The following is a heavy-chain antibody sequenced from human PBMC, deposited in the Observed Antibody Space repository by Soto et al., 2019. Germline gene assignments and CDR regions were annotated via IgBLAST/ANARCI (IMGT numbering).Heavy chain of an antibody. V-gene: IGHV3-33*03. CDR1: GFDFSDHG. D-gene: IGHD3-3*01. CDR2: ISYDGTAK. J-gene: IGHJ6*02. Sequence: QVRLVESGGGVVQPGRSLRLSCAASGFDFSDHGMHWVRQAPGEGLGWVTVISYDGTAKYYKESVKGRFTTSRDNSKKTLYLQIDSLTVEDTAVYYCAKDEGRFLRNYFNYGIDVWGLGTTVTVSS. CDR3: AKDEGRFLRNYFNYGIDV.